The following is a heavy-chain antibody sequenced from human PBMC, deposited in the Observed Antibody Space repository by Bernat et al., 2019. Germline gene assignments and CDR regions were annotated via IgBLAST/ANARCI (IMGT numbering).Heavy chain of an antibody. CDR3: ARVPSSGQVPAFDI. J-gene: IGHJ3*02. D-gene: IGHD3-22*01. Sequence: QVQLQESGPGLVKPSQTLSLTCTVSGGSISSGGYYWNWVRQPPGKGLEWLGYISSTGNTDYNPSLKSRVTLSLDTSKSQFSLKLSSVTAADTAVYYCARVPSSGQVPAFDIWGQGTMVTVSS. CDR1: GGSISSGGYY. V-gene: IGHV4-61*08. CDR2: ISSTGNT.